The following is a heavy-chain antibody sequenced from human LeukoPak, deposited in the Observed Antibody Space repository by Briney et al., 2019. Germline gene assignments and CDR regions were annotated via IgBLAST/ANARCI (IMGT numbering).Heavy chain of an antibody. Sequence: GGSLRLSCAASGFTFSNYAMSWVRQAPGKGLEWVSAITGSGGNTYYADSVKGRFTISRDNSKNTLYLQMNSLRAEDTAVYYCAKWGDYDVLTGYYVSDYWGQGTLVTVSS. J-gene: IGHJ4*02. CDR3: AKWGDYDVLTGYYVSDY. CDR2: ITGSGGNT. CDR1: GFTFSNYA. D-gene: IGHD3-9*01. V-gene: IGHV3-23*01.